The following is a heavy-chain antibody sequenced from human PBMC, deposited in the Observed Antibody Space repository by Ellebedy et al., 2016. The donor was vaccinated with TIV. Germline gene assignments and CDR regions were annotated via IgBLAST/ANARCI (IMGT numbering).Heavy chain of an antibody. J-gene: IGHJ6*02. V-gene: IGHV3-30*02. D-gene: IGHD4-17*01. Sequence: PGGSLRLSCAASGFSTSGMHWVRQAPGKGLEWVAFIRSDGSTKYYADSAKGRFTISRDDSKNTLYLQMNSLRDEDTAVYYCVKGAYPVPTVMAVWGQGTTVTVSS. CDR1: GFSTSG. CDR3: VKGAYPVPTVMAV. CDR2: IRSDGSTK.